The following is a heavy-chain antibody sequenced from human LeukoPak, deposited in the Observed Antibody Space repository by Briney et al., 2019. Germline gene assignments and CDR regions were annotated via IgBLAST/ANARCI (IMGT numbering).Heavy chain of an antibody. D-gene: IGHD3-3*01. CDR2: ISRSGSTI. V-gene: IGHV3-11*01. J-gene: IGHJ4*02. Sequence: GGSLRLSCAASGFTFSDYYMSWIRQAPGKGLEWVSYISRSGSTIYYADSVKGRFTISRDNSKNTLYLQMNSLRAEDTAVYYCAATSYYDFWSGYCPLDYWGQGTLVTVSS. CDR1: GFTFSDYY. CDR3: AATSYYDFWSGYCPLDY.